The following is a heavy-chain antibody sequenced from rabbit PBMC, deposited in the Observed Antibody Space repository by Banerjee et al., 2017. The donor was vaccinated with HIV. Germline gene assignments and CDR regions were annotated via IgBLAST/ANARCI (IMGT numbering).Heavy chain of an antibody. CDR2: IDPVFGST. CDR3: VRDDYYNL. Sequence: QELVESGGGLVQPGGSLKLSCKPSGFDFSSYYMNWVRQAPGKGLEWIGYIDPVFGSTYYASWVNGRFTISSHNAQNTLYLQLNSLTAADTATYFCVRDDYYNLWGQGTLVTVS. J-gene: IGHJ4*01. V-gene: IGHV1S7*01. CDR1: GFDFSSYY.